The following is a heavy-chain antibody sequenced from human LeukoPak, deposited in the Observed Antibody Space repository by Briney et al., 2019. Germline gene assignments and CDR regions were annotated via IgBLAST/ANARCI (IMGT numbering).Heavy chain of an antibody. Sequence: GGSLRLSCAASGFTFSSYSMNWVRQAPGKGLEWVSSISSSSSYIYYADSVKGRFTISRDNSKNTLYLQMNSLRAEDTAVYYCARDVAQQLAFDYWGQGTLVTVSS. CDR3: ARDVAQQLAFDY. D-gene: IGHD6-13*01. V-gene: IGHV3-21*01. CDR2: ISSSSSYI. CDR1: GFTFSSYS. J-gene: IGHJ4*02.